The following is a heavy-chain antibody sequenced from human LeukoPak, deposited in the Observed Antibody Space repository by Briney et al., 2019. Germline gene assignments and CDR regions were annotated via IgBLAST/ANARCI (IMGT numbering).Heavy chain of an antibody. J-gene: IGHJ5*02. Sequence: PGRSLRLSCAASGFTFSIYGMHWVRQAPGKGLEWVAVISYDGSNKYYVDSVKGRFTISRDNSKNTLYLQMNNLRAEDTAVYYCAEDRPWFDPWGQGTLVTVSS. D-gene: IGHD6-6*01. CDR2: ISYDGSNK. CDR3: AEDRPWFDP. CDR1: GFTFSIYG. V-gene: IGHV3-30*18.